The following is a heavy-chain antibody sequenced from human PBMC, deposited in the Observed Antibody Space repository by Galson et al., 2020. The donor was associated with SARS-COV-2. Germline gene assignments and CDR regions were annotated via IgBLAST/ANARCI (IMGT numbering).Heavy chain of an antibody. CDR1: GGSFSTYY. Sequence: ETSETLSLTCAVSGGSFSTYYWSWIRQPPGKGLEWIGEINHSGSTNYNPSLKSRVTISIDTSKNQFSLKLSSVDAADRAVYYCARKREHSYGDWGQGTLVTVSS. V-gene: IGHV4-34*01. CDR2: INHSGST. CDR3: ARKREHSYGD. D-gene: IGHD5-18*01. J-gene: IGHJ4*02.